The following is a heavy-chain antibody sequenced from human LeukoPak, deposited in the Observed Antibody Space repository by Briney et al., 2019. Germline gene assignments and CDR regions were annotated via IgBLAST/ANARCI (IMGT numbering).Heavy chain of an antibody. V-gene: IGHV3-66*01. D-gene: IGHD5-18*01. CDR2: IYDGGST. Sequence: GGSLRLSCAASGFTVSSNYMSWVRQAPGKGLEWVSVIYDGGSTYYADAVKGRFTISRDNSKNTLFLQMNSLRAEDTAVYYCARDGGGCNYGFSYWGQGTLVTVSS. CDR1: GFTVSSNY. J-gene: IGHJ4*02. CDR3: ARDGGGCNYGFSY.